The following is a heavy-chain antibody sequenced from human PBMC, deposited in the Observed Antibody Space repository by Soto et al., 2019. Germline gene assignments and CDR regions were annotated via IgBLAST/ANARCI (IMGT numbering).Heavy chain of an antibody. CDR1: GFTVSINY. CDR2: IYSGGST. CDR3: ARLGYCSGGSCYSGKNWFDP. D-gene: IGHD2-15*01. V-gene: IGHV3-66*04. J-gene: IGHJ5*02. Sequence: PGGSLRLSCAACGFTVSINYMSWVRQAQGKGLEWVSVIYSGGSTYYADSVKGRFTISRDNSKNTLYLQMNSLRAEDTAVYYCARLGYCSGGSCYSGKNWFDPWGQGTLVTVSS.